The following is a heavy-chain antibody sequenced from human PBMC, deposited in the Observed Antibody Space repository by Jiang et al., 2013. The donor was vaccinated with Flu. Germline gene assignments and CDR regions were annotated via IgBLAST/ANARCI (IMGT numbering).Heavy chain of an antibody. CDR1: GGSISSSNW. CDR3: ARVPPYDYVWGTISSYYFDY. Sequence: PGLVKPSGTLSLTCAVSGGSISSSNWWSWVRQPPGKGLEWIGEIYHSGSTNYNPSLKSRVTISVDKSKNQFSLKLSSVTAADTAVYYCARVPPYDYVWGTISSYYFDYWGQGTLVTVSS. V-gene: IGHV4-4*02. CDR2: IYHSGST. D-gene: IGHD3-16*01. J-gene: IGHJ4*02.